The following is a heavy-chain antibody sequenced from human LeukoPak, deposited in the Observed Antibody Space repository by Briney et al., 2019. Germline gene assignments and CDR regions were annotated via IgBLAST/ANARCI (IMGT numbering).Heavy chain of an antibody. CDR2: ISSSSSYT. CDR1: GFTFSTYS. V-gene: IGHV3-21*01. CDR3: AREPNYYYYGLDV. J-gene: IGHJ6*02. Sequence: GGSLRLSCAASGFTFSTYSMKWVRQAPGKGLEWLSSISSSSSYTDYADSVKGRFTISRDNAKNSLYLQMNSLRGEDTAVYYCAREPNYYYYGLDVWGQGTTVTVS.